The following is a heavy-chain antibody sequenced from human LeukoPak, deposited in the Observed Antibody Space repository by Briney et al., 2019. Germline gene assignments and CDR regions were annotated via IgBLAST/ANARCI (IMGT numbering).Heavy chain of an antibody. V-gene: IGHV4-34*01. Sequence: PSETLSLTCAVYGGSFSGYYGSWLRQPPGKGLEWIGEINHSGSTNYNPSLKSRVTISVDTSKNQFSLKLSSVTAADTAVYYCATHKDTSCYSTWGQGTLVTVSS. D-gene: IGHD2-2*01. J-gene: IGHJ5*02. CDR1: GGSFSGYY. CDR3: ATHKDTSCYST. CDR2: INHSGST.